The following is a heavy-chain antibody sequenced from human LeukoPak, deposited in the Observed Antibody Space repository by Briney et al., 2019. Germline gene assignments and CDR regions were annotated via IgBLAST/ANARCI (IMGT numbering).Heavy chain of an antibody. Sequence: ASVKVSCKASGYTFTSYYMHWVRQAPGQGLEWMGWINPHSGGTNYAQKFQGGVTMTRDTSISTAYMELSSLRSDDSAVYYCARGVSGAYYYYYMDVWGKGTTVTVSS. D-gene: IGHD1-26*01. CDR3: ARGVSGAYYYYYMDV. CDR2: INPHSGGT. V-gene: IGHV1-2*02. CDR1: GYTFTSYY. J-gene: IGHJ6*03.